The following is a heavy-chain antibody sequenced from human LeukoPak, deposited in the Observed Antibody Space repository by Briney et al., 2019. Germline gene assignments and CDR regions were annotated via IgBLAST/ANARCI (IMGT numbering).Heavy chain of an antibody. V-gene: IGHV3-53*01. Sequence: GGSLRLSCAASGFTVSSNYMSWVRQAPGKGLEWASVIYSGGSTYYADSVKGRFTISRDNSKNTLYLQMNSLRAEDTAVYYCASEVVVAATFDYWGQGTLVTVSS. CDR3: ASEVVVAATFDY. CDR2: IYSGGST. J-gene: IGHJ4*02. D-gene: IGHD2-15*01. CDR1: GFTVSSNY.